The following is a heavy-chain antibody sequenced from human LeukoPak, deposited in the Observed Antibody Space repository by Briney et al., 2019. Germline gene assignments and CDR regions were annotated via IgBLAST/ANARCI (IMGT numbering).Heavy chain of an antibody. CDR1: GFTFSSYS. Sequence: GGSLRLSCAASGFTFSSYSMNWVRQAPGKGLEWVSYISSRSSTIYYADSVKGRFTISRDNAKNSLYLQMNSLRAEDTAVYYCARDWAYGSGSQYYFDYWGQGTLVTVSS. V-gene: IGHV3-48*04. CDR2: ISSRSSTI. CDR3: ARDWAYGSGSQYYFDY. J-gene: IGHJ4*02. D-gene: IGHD3-10*01.